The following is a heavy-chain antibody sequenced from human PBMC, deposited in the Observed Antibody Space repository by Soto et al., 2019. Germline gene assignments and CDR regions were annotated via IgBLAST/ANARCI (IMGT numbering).Heavy chain of an antibody. Sequence: AGSMRLSSTIPGFNIDDYGMGWVRQVPGKGLEWVSGIYWKGGNRHYADSVKGRFTISRDNAKNSLYLQLDSLRAEDTALYYCVRSGDYRSGSYWYFFDYWGQGTQVTVSS. J-gene: IGHJ4*02. CDR3: VRSGDYRSGSYWYFFDY. D-gene: IGHD3-10*01. CDR1: GFNIDDYG. CDR2: IYWKGGNR. V-gene: IGHV3-20*04.